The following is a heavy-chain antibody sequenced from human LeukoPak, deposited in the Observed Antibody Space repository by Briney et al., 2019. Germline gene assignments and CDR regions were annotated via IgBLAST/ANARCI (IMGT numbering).Heavy chain of an antibody. CDR2: IWYDGSNK. Sequence: PGGSLRLSCAASGFTFSSYGMHWVRQAPGKGLEWVAVIWYDGSNKYYADSVKGRFTISRDNYKNTLYLQMNSLRVEDTAVYYCARDRIVATIVDYYYGMDVWGQGTTVTVSS. CDR1: GFTFSSYG. V-gene: IGHV3-33*01. J-gene: IGHJ6*02. CDR3: ARDRIVATIVDYYYGMDV. D-gene: IGHD5-12*01.